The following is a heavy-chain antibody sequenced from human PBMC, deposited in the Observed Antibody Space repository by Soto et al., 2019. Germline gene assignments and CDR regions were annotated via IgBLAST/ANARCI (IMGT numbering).Heavy chain of an antibody. CDR1: GGSISSYY. D-gene: IGHD3-22*01. Sequence: PSETLSLTCTVSGGSISSYYWSWIRQPPGKGLEWIGYIYYSGSTNYNPSLKSRVTISVDTSKNQFSLKLSSVTAADTAVYYCAIDKVDYYDSSGYYFYYYGMDVWGQGTTVTVSS. CDR2: IYYSGST. J-gene: IGHJ6*02. CDR3: AIDKVDYYDSSGYYFYYYGMDV. V-gene: IGHV4-59*01.